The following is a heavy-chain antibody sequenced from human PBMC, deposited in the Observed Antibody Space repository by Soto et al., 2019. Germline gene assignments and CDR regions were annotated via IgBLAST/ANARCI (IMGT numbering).Heavy chain of an antibody. CDR1: GYTFTSYG. D-gene: IGHD2-2*02. V-gene: IGHV1-18*01. Sequence: VKVSCKASGYTFTSYGISWVRQAPGQGLEWMGWISAYNGNTNYAQKLQGRVTMTTDTSTSTAYMELRSLRSDDTAVYYCARGLLGYCSSTSCYSGFDYWGQGTLVTGSS. CDR3: ARGLLGYCSSTSCYSGFDY. J-gene: IGHJ4*02. CDR2: ISAYNGNT.